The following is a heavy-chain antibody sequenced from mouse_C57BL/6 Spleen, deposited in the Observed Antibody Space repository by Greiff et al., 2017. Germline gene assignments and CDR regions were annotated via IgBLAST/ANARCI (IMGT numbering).Heavy chain of an antibody. Sequence: VQLQQPGAELVKPGASVKLSCKASGYTFTSYWMHWVKQRPGQGLEWIGMIHPNSGSTNYNEKFKSKATLTEDKSSSTAYLQLSVLTSDDAAFYYCARLGITTVVPFDYWGQGTTLTVSS. J-gene: IGHJ2*01. CDR3: ARLGITTVVPFDY. CDR1: GYTFTSYW. V-gene: IGHV1-64*01. CDR2: IHPNSGST. D-gene: IGHD1-1*01.